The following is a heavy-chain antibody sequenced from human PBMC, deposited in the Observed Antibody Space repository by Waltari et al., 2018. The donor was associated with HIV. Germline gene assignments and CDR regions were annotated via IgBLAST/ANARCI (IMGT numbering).Heavy chain of an antibody. Sequence: QVQLVQSGAEVKKPGASVKVSCKAPGYTLTDYYLHWVRQAPGKGLDYVGWINPHSGGTKSAQKFYGRVTMTRDTSVKIAYMELRGLTSDDTAVYYCARGGPRNYYYYGWEVWGQGTTVTVSS. J-gene: IGHJ6*02. V-gene: IGHV1-2*02. CDR3: ARGGPRNYYYYGWEV. CDR2: INPHSGGT. CDR1: GYTLTDYY. D-gene: IGHD3-10*01.